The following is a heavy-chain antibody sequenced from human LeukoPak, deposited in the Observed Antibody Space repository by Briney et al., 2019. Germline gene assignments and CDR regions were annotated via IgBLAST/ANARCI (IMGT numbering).Heavy chain of an antibody. CDR2: IIPILGIA. V-gene: IGHV1-69*04. CDR1: GGTFSSYA. D-gene: IGHD3-22*01. Sequence: GASVKVSCKASGGTFSSYATSWVRQAPGQGLEWMGRIIPILGIANYAQKFQGRVTITADKSTSTAYMELSSLRSEDTAVYYCAGNKNYDSSGYYYLSWFDPWGQGTLVTVSS. CDR3: AGNKNYDSSGYYYLSWFDP. J-gene: IGHJ5*02.